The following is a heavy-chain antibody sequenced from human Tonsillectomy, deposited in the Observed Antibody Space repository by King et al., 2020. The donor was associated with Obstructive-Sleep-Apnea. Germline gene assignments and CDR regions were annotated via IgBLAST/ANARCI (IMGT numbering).Heavy chain of an antibody. CDR1: GGSISSYY. J-gene: IGHJ4*02. CDR2: IYYSGST. D-gene: IGHD3-9*01. Sequence: QLQESGPGLVKPSETLSLTCTVSGGSISSYYWSWIRQPPGKGLEWIGYIYYSGSTNYNPSLKSRVTISVDTSKTQFALNLTSVTAADTAVYYCASLHYDILTGYNFDYWGQGTLVTVSS. V-gene: IGHV4-59*08. CDR3: ASLHYDILTGYNFDY.